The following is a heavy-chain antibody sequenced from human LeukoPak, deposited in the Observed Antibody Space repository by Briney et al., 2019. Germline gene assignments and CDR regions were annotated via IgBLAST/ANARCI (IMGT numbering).Heavy chain of an antibody. D-gene: IGHD1-26*01. CDR2: INPNSGGT. CDR1: GYTFTGYY. V-gene: IGHV1-2*06. J-gene: IGHJ3*02. CDR3: ARSKAWELPYAFDI. Sequence: GASVKVSCKASGYTFTGYYMHWVRQAPGQGLEWMGRINPNSGGTNYAQKFQGRVTMTRDTSISTAYMELSRLRSDDTAVYYCARSKAWELPYAFDIWGQGTMVTVSS.